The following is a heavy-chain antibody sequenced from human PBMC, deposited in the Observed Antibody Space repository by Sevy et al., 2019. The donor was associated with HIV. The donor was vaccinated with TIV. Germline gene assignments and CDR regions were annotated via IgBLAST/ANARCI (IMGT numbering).Heavy chain of an antibody. CDR2: IISSGDTI. J-gene: IGHJ4*02. CDR3: ARGPHYYYDSSSFFEY. V-gene: IGHV3-48*03. Sequence: GGSLRLSCTASGFTLSSYEMNWVRQAPGKGLEWVSSIISSGDTIYYADSVKGRFTVSRDNAKNSLFLQMNSLRAEDTAIYYCARGPHYYYDSSSFFEYWGQGTLVTVSS. D-gene: IGHD3-22*01. CDR1: GFTLSSYE.